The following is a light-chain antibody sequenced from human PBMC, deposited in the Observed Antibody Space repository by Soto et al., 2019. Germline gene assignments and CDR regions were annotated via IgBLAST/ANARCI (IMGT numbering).Light chain of an antibody. V-gene: IGLV2-14*01. Sequence: QSVLTQPASVSGSPGQSITISCTGTSSDVGGYNYVSWYQQHPGKAPKLIIYDVSNRPSGVSNRFSGSKSGNTASLTISGLQAEDEADYYCSSSTSSSTLVFGTGTKVTVL. CDR1: SSDVGGYNY. CDR2: DVS. J-gene: IGLJ1*01. CDR3: SSSTSSSTLV.